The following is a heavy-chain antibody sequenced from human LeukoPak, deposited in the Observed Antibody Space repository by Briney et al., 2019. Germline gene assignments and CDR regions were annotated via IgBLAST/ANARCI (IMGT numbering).Heavy chain of an antibody. CDR2: IYYSGST. Sequence: SQTLSLTCTVSGGSISSGDYYWSWIRQPPGKGLEWIGYIYYSGSTYYNPSLKSRVTISVDTSKNQFSLKLSSVNAADTAVYYCAREDCSSTSCYIGRDEGGLYFDYWGQGTLVTVSS. CDR1: GGSISSGDYY. V-gene: IGHV4-30-4*08. CDR3: AREDCSSTSCYIGRDEGGLYFDY. J-gene: IGHJ4*02. D-gene: IGHD2-2*02.